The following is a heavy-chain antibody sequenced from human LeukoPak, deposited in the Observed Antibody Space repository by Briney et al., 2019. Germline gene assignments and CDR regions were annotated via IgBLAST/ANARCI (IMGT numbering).Heavy chain of an antibody. J-gene: IGHJ6*02. CDR3: AKENGRFLEWLSYGMDV. D-gene: IGHD3-3*01. CDR1: GFTFSTYA. Sequence: GGSLRLSCAASGFTFSTYAMIWVRQAPGKGLEWFSAISGSVGDTYYADSVKGRFTIYKDNSKNTLYLQMSSLRAEDTAVYCCAKENGRFLEWLSYGMDVWGQGTTVTVSS. V-gene: IGHV3-23*01. CDR2: ISGSVGDT.